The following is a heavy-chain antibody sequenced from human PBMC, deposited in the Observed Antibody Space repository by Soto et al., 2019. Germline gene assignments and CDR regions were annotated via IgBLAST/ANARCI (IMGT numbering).Heavy chain of an antibody. V-gene: IGHV3-30-3*01. CDR1: GFTFSSYA. J-gene: IGHJ4*02. D-gene: IGHD6-13*01. CDR3: ARDWGYSSSWSLPDY. CDR2: ISYDGSNK. Sequence: QVQLVESGGGVVQPGRSLRLSCAASGFTFSSYAMHWVRQAPVKGLEWVAVISYDGSNKYYADSVKGRFTISRDNSKNTLYLQMNSLRAEDTAVYYCARDWGYSSSWSLPDYWGQGTLVTVSS.